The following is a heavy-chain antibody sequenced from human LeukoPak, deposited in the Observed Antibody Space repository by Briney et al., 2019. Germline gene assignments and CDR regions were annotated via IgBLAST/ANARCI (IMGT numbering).Heavy chain of an antibody. CDR3: ARDMEGSGWYWFDP. Sequence: PSETLSLTCSVSGYSISSGYFWGWIRQPPGKRLEWIGSIYHSESTYYNPSLESRATISVDTSKNQFSLKLSSVTATDTAVYYCARDMEGSGWYWFDPWGQGTLVTVSS. V-gene: IGHV4-38-2*02. CDR1: GYSISSGYF. J-gene: IGHJ5*02. CDR2: IYHSEST. D-gene: IGHD6-19*01.